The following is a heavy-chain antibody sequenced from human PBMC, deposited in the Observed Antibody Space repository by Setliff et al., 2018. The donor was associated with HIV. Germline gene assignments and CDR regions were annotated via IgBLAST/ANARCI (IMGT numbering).Heavy chain of an antibody. CDR3: ARRHFYDSSGQVWAFDI. CDR2: IIPIFGTP. V-gene: IGHV1-69*13. CDR1: GGTFRSKG. Sequence: ASVKVSCKASGGTFRSKGISWVRQAPGQGLEWVGGIIPIFGTPDYAQKFQGRLTITADASSSTAYMDLSSLTSEDAAVYYCARRHFYDSSGQVWAFDIWGQGTMVTVSS. J-gene: IGHJ3*02. D-gene: IGHD3-22*01.